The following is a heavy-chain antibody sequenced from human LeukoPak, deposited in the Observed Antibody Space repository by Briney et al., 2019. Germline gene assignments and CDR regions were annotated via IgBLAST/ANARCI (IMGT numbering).Heavy chain of an antibody. CDR3: ARLRSAVHAFDI. J-gene: IGHJ3*02. Sequence: GGSLRLSCAASGFIFSSDWMHWVRQGPAKGLVWVSRINPDGSTTSYADSVKGRFTISRDNAKNTLYLQMNSLRAEDTAVYYCARLRSAVHAFDIWGQGTMVTVSS. CDR1: GFIFSSDW. D-gene: IGHD3-3*01. CDR2: INPDGSTT. V-gene: IGHV3-74*01.